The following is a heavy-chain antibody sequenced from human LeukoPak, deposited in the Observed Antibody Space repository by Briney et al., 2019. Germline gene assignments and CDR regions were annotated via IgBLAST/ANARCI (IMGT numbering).Heavy chain of an antibody. CDR2: INPSGGST. J-gene: IGHJ4*02. CDR3: ATRDDYLDY. CDR1: GYTFTSYY. Sequence: ASVNVSCTASGYTFTSYYMHWVRQAPGQGLEWMGIINPSGGSTSYAQKFQGRVTITADESTSTAYMELSSLRSEDTAVYYCATRDDYLDYWGQGTLVTVSS. V-gene: IGHV1-46*01.